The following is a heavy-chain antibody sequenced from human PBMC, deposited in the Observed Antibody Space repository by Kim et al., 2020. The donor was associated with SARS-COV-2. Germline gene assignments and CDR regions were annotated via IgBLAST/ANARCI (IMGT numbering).Heavy chain of an antibody. CDR1: GFTFSSYA. CDR2: ISYDGSNK. V-gene: IGHV3-30*04. J-gene: IGHJ4*02. Sequence: GGSLRLSCAASGFTFSSYAMHWVRQAPGKGLEWVAVISYDGSNKYYADSVKGRFTISRDNSKNTLYLQMNSLRAEDTAVYYCARVYWYCGGDCYSTGHFDYWGQGTLVTVSS. D-gene: IGHD2-21*02. CDR3: ARVYWYCGGDCYSTGHFDY.